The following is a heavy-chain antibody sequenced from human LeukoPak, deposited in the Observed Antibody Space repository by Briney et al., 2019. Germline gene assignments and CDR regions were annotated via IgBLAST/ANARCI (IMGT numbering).Heavy chain of an antibody. V-gene: IGHV4-61*02. CDR2: IYTSGST. CDR1: GGSISSGSYY. Sequence: PSQTLPLTCTVSGGSISSGSYYWSWIRQPAGKGLEWIGRIYTSGSTNYNPSLKSRVTISVDTSKNQFSLKLSSVTAADTAVYYCARGVSSSWSNNWFDPWGQGTLVTVSS. CDR3: ARGVSSSWSNNWFDP. J-gene: IGHJ5*02. D-gene: IGHD6-13*01.